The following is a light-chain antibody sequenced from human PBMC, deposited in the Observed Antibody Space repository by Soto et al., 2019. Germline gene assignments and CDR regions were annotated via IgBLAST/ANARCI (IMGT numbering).Light chain of an antibody. CDR1: QGITNY. CDR3: QQVNSVPFT. V-gene: IGKV1-9*01. CDR2: TAS. J-gene: IGKJ3*01. Sequence: DNQLTQSPSFLSASVGDRVTIACRASQGITNYLAWYQQKPGKAPKLLIHTASTLEVGVPPRFSGSGSGTELTLTISSLQPEDLATYYCQQVNSVPFTFGPGTKVDIK.